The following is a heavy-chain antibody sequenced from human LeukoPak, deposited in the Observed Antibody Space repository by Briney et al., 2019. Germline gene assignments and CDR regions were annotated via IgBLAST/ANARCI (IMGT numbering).Heavy chain of an antibody. CDR1: GFTFDDYA. D-gene: IGHD4-17*01. CDR2: ISGDGGST. V-gene: IGHV3-43*02. Sequence: GGSLRLSCAASGFTFDDYAMHWVRQAPGKGLEWVSLISGDGGSTYYADSVKGRFTISRDNSKNSLYLQMNSLRTEDTALYYCAKDLESATVTSYYYYMDVWGKGTTVTVSS. CDR3: AKDLESATVTSYYYYMDV. J-gene: IGHJ6*03.